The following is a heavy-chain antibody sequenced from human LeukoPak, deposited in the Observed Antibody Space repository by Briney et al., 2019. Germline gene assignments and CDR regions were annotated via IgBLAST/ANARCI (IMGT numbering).Heavy chain of an antibody. Sequence: GGSLRLSCAASGFTFSSYSMNWVRQAPGKGLEWVSYISSSSSTIYYADSVKGRFTISRDNAKNSLYLQMNSLRAEDTAVYYRASFSVAGRTRGAFDIWGQGTMVTVSS. V-gene: IGHV3-48*01. CDR2: ISSSSSTI. CDR3: ASFSVAGRTRGAFDI. D-gene: IGHD6-19*01. CDR1: GFTFSSYS. J-gene: IGHJ3*02.